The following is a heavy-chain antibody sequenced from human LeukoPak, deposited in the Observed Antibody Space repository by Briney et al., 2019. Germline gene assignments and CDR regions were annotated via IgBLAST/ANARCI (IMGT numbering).Heavy chain of an antibody. CDR1: GGSISSYY. V-gene: IGHV4-59*12. J-gene: IGHJ4*02. CDR2: IYYSGST. Sequence: SETLSLTCTVSGGSISSYYWSWIRQPPGKGLEWIGSIYYSGSTYYNPSLKSRVTISVDTSKNQFPLKLSSVTAADTAVYYCARGRGGNSTTGDYWGQGTLVTVSS. D-gene: IGHD4-23*01. CDR3: ARGRGGNSTTGDY.